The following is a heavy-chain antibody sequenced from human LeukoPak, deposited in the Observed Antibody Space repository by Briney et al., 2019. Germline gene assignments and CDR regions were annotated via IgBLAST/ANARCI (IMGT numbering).Heavy chain of an antibody. D-gene: IGHD6-19*01. CDR1: GFTFGSYA. Sequence: GGSLRLSCAASGFTFGSYAMSWVRQAPGKGLEWVSAISGSGGSTYYADSVKGRFTISRDNSKNTLYLQMNSLRAEDTAVYYCAKGFPGIAVAGTGGDYWGQGTLVTVSS. CDR2: ISGSGGST. V-gene: IGHV3-23*01. CDR3: AKGFPGIAVAGTGGDY. J-gene: IGHJ4*02.